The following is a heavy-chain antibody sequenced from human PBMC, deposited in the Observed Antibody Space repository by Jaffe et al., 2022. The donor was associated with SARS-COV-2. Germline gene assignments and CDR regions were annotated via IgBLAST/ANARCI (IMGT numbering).Heavy chain of an antibody. J-gene: IGHJ5*02. Sequence: EVQLVESGGGLVQPGGSLRLSCAASGFSFSAYSMNWVRQAPGKGLEWVSFISITSNNIYYADSVKGRFTVSRDNAKNSLYLLMNDLRAEDTAVYYCVRDRNYDYFWGTLSAWGQGTLVTVSS. D-gene: IGHD3-16*01. CDR3: VRDRNYDYFWGTLSA. CDR1: GFSFSAYS. CDR2: ISITSNNI. V-gene: IGHV3-48*01.